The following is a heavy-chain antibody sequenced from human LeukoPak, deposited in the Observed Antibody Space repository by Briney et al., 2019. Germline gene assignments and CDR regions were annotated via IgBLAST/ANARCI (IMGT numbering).Heavy chain of an antibody. Sequence: ASVKVSCTASGYTFTSYGISWVRQAPGQGLEWMGLISAYNGNTNYAQKLQGRVTITTDTSTSTPYMELRSVRCDDTAVYYCARVVVPAAMMVDPWGQGTLVTVSS. CDR3: ARVVVPAAMMVDP. CDR2: ISAYNGNT. CDR1: GYTFTSYG. J-gene: IGHJ5*02. D-gene: IGHD2-2*01. V-gene: IGHV1-18*01.